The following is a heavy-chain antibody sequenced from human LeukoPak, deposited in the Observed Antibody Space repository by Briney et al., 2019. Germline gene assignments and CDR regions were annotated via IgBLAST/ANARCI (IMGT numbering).Heavy chain of an antibody. Sequence: ASVKVSCKASGGTFSSYAISWVRQAPGQGLEWMGGIIPIFGTANYAQKFQGRVTITTDESTSTAYMELSSLRSEDTAVYYCARGDRSGGSCSFVGMDWGQGTLVTVSS. CDR3: ARGDRSGGSCSFVGMD. J-gene: IGHJ4*02. D-gene: IGHD2-15*01. CDR1: GGTFSSYA. V-gene: IGHV1-69*05. CDR2: IIPIFGTA.